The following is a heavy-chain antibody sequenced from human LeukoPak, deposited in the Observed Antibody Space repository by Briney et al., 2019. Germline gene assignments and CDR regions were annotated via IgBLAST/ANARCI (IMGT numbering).Heavy chain of an antibody. CDR3: ARGPYSNGWYERYYGMDV. CDR1: GGSFSGYY. J-gene: IGHJ6*02. CDR2: INHSGST. Sequence: SETLSLTCAVYGGSFSGYYWSWIRQPPGKGLEWIGEINHSGSTNYNPSLKSRVTISVDTSKNQFSLKLSSVTAADTAVYYCARGPYSNGWYERYYGMDVWGQGTTVTVSS. D-gene: IGHD6-19*01. V-gene: IGHV4-34*01.